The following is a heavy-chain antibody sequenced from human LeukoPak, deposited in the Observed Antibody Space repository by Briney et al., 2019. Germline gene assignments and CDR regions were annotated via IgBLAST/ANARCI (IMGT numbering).Heavy chain of an antibody. CDR1: GLTFSKYW. CDR2: MNEEGTGK. J-gene: IGHJ4*02. D-gene: IGHD3-22*01. V-gene: IGHV3-7*04. CDR3: ARDYYDTTGYYYFDY. Sequence: GGSLRLSCAASGLTFSKYWMSWVRQAPGKGLEWVAIMNEEGTGKYYVDSVKGRFTIYRDNAENALYLQMNSLRAEDTAVYYCARDYYDTTGYYYFDYWGQGTLVTVSS.